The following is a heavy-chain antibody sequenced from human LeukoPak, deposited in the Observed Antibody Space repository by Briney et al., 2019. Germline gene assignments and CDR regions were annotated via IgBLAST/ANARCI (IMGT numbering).Heavy chain of an antibody. CDR3: AREGFNRKYDY. CDR2: ISSYNGNT. Sequence: WASVKVSCKASGYTFTTYAITWVRQAPGQGLEWMGWISSYNGNTIYAQKLQGRVTMTTDTSTSTAYMELRSLRSDDTAVYYCAREGFNRKYDYWGKGTLVTVSS. D-gene: IGHD2-15*01. CDR1: GYTFTTYA. V-gene: IGHV1-18*01. J-gene: IGHJ4*02.